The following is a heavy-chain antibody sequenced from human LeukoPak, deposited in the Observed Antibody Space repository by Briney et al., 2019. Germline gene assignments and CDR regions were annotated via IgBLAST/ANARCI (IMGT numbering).Heavy chain of an antibody. V-gene: IGHV4-4*07. CDR2: IYTSGST. CDR1: GGSISSYY. Sequence: SETLSFTCTVSGGSISSYYWSWLRQPAGKGLEWIGRIYTSGSTNYNPSLKSRVTMSVDTSKNQFSLKLSSVTAADTAVYYCARDRVQGYYYDSSGYYPFDYWGQGTLVTVSS. CDR3: ARDRVQGYYYDSSGYYPFDY. J-gene: IGHJ4*02. D-gene: IGHD3-22*01.